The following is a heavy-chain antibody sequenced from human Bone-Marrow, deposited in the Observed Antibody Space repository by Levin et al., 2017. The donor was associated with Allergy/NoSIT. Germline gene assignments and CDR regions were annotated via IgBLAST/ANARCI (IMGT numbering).Heavy chain of an antibody. V-gene: IGHV1-2*02. CDR2: INPNNGLT. CDR3: ARDEWGGEWHFDL. D-gene: IGHD1-26*01. CDR1: GYSFSGSH. J-gene: IGHJ2*01. Sequence: ASVKVSCKASGYSFSGSHINWVRQAPGQGLEWLGWINPNNGLTEYAEKFEGRVNLTRDTSISTAYLELTRLSSDDTAGYYCARDEWGGEWHFDLWGRGTLVTVSS.